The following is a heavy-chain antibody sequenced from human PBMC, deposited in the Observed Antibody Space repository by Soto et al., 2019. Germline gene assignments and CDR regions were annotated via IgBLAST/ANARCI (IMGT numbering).Heavy chain of an antibody. D-gene: IGHD6-19*01. J-gene: IGHJ4*02. V-gene: IGHV3-7*01. CDR1: GFTFSSYW. CDR3: VRVGSTGWHFDS. CDR2: TRQDGGQS. Sequence: GRSLRLSCEASGFTFSSYWMSWIRQAPGKGLEWVANTRQDGGQSYLVDSVQGRFTISRDHAKNSVYLQMNSLRAEDTAVYYCVRVGSTGWHFDSGGQGTLVTVSS.